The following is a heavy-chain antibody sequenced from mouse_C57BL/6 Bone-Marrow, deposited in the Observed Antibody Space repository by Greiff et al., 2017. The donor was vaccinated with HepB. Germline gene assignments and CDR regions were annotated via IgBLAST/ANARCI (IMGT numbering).Heavy chain of an antibody. V-gene: IGHV1-72*01. Sequence: QVQLQQPGAELVKPGASVKLSCKASGYTFTSYWMHWVKQRPGQGLEWIGRIDPNSGGTKYNEKFKSKATLTVDKPSSTAYMQLSSLTSEDSAVYYCARSGLYYYGSSCYAMDYWGQGTSVTVSS. J-gene: IGHJ4*01. D-gene: IGHD1-1*01. CDR3: ARSGLYYYGSSCYAMDY. CDR2: IDPNSGGT. CDR1: GYTFTSYW.